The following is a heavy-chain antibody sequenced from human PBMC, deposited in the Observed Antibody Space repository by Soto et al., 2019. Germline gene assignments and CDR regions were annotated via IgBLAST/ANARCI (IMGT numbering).Heavy chain of an antibody. J-gene: IGHJ4*02. CDR1: GYTFTSYA. D-gene: IGHD3-10*01. CDR2: INAGNGNT. V-gene: IGHV1-3*01. CDR3: AASYGSGYRAFDY. Sequence: GASVKVSCKASGYTFTSYAMHWVRQAPGQRLEWMGWINAGNGNTKYSQKFQGRVTITRDKSTNTAYMQLSSLRSEDTAIYYCAASYGSGYRAFDYWGQGALVTVSS.